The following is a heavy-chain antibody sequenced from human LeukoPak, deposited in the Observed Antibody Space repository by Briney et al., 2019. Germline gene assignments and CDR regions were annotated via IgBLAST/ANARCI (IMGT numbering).Heavy chain of an antibody. D-gene: IGHD6-19*01. V-gene: IGHV3-23*01. CDR2: IYGGGANT. CDR3: AKRITVAAGIYFDS. Sequence: RGSLRLSCVGSGFSFSSFAMTWVRQAPGKGLEWVSTIYGGGANTFYADSVKGRFTISRDDSKNMQFLQMDSLRPEDTAVYFCAKRITVAAGIYFDSWGQGTLVTVSS. CDR1: GFSFSSFA. J-gene: IGHJ4*02.